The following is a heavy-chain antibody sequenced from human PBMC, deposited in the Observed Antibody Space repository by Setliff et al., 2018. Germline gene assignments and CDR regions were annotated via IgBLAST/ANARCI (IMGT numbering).Heavy chain of an antibody. CDR1: GYSFSTYA. V-gene: IGHV1-3*01. CDR3: ARGDVYSGSYYHFDY. Sequence: ASVKVSCKASGYSFSTYAMHWVRQAPGQRLEWMGWINGGNGNTKYSQKFQGRITITRDTSASTAYMELSSLTSEDTAIYYCARGDVYSGSYYHFDYWGQGTLVTVSS. D-gene: IGHD1-26*01. J-gene: IGHJ4*02. CDR2: INGGNGNT.